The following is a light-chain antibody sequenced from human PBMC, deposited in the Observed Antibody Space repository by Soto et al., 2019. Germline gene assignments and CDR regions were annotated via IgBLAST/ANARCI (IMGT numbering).Light chain of an antibody. CDR3: QQYHTSSIT. Sequence: DIQMTQSPSTLSASVGDRVTITCRASQTISSWLAWYQQKPGKAPTLLIYDASTLERGVPSRFSGTGSGTEFTLYIDRLQTDDFATYYCQQYHTSSITFGQGTRLEIK. V-gene: IGKV1-5*01. CDR1: QTISSW. CDR2: DAS. J-gene: IGKJ5*01.